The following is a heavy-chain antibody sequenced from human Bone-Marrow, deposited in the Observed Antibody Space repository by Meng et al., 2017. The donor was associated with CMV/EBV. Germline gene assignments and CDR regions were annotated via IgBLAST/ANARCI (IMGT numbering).Heavy chain of an antibody. D-gene: IGHD5/OR15-5a*01. Sequence: LSLTCAACGFTFSGRDMYGVRQVSGKGLEWVALIGSVGDTQSPGSVKGQFTISRDNAKNSLYLQMNSLRADDTALYYCSKKAVSPPSLDNWFDPWGQGTLVTVSS. CDR1: GFTFSGRD. CDR2: IGSVGDT. CDR3: SKKAVSPPSLDNWFDP. J-gene: IGHJ5*02. V-gene: IGHV3-13*03.